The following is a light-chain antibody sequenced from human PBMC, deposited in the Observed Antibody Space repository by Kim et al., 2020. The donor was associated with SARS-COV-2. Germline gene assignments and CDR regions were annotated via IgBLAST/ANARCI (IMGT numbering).Light chain of an antibody. CDR1: QGVSSSS. CDR3: QQYGNSPHT. Sequence: GHRPTPSCRASQGVSSSSLAWYQQKPGQAPRLLIYGASSRATGVPDRFSGSGSGTDFTLTITRLEPEDFAVYYCQQYGNSPHTFGQGTKVDIK. J-gene: IGKJ1*01. V-gene: IGKV3-20*01. CDR2: GAS.